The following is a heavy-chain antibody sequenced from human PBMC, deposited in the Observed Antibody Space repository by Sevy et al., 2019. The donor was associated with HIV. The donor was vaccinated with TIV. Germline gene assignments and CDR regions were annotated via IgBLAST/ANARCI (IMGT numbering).Heavy chain of an antibody. CDR3: ARTLPVTYYDFWSGYRSWFDP. V-gene: IGHV4-38-2*01. CDR1: GYSISSGYY. D-gene: IGHD3-3*01. Sequence: SETLSHTCAVSGYSISSGYYWGWIRQPPGKGLEWIGSIYHSGSTYYNPSLKSRVTISVDTSKNQFSLKLSSVTAADTAVYYCARTLPVTYYDFWSGYRSWFDPWGQGTLVTVSS. CDR2: IYHSGST. J-gene: IGHJ5*02.